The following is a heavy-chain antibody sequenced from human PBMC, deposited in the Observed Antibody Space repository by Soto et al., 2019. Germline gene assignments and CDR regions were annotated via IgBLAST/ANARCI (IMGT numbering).Heavy chain of an antibody. CDR2: IKQDGSEK. D-gene: IGHD3-22*01. CDR1: GFTFSSYW. V-gene: IGHV3-7*03. J-gene: IGHJ4*02. Sequence: GGSLRLSCAASGFTFSSYWMSWVRQAPGKGLEWVANIKQDGSEKYYVDSVKGRFTISRDNAKNSLYLQMNSLRAEDTAVYYCARDLNPYYYDSSGSDYWGQGTLVTVSS. CDR3: ARDLNPYYYDSSGSDY.